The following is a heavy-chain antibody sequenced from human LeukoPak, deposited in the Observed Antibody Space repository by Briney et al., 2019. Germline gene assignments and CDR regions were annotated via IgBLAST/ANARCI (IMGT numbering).Heavy chain of an antibody. Sequence: GASVKVSCKASGGTFSSYAISWVRQAPGQGPEWMGGIIPVFGTANYAQKFQGRVTITAAKSTSTAYMELSSLRSEDTAVYYCATAYPDILTGYGYWGQGTLVTVSS. CDR1: GGTFSSYA. J-gene: IGHJ4*02. CDR2: IIPVFGTA. V-gene: IGHV1-69*06. D-gene: IGHD3-9*01. CDR3: ATAYPDILTGYGY.